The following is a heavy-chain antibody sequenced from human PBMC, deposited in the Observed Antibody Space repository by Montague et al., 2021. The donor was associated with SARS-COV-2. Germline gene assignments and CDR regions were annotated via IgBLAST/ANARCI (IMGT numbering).Heavy chain of an antibody. D-gene: IGHD3-3*01. Sequence: SRSLSLSTSGFTSSFYAMHWVRQAPGKGLEWVSLISSDDGSNKYYAASVKGRFTFSRDNSKYTLYLEMNSLRPEDTAVYFCARDPRSGSYFYYYGMDVWGQGTTVTVSS. J-gene: IGHJ6*02. CDR1: GFTSSFYA. CDR3: ARDPRSGSYFYYYGMDV. CDR2: ISSDDGSNK. V-gene: IGHV3-30*04.